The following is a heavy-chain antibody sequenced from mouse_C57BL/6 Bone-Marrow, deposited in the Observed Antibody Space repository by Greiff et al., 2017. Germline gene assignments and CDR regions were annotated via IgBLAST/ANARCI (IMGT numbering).Heavy chain of an antibody. CDR3: ARGVYYGSYCDY. D-gene: IGHD1-1*01. V-gene: IGHV1-50*01. CDR1: GYTFTSYW. J-gene: IGHJ2*01. Sequence: QVQLQQPGAELVKPGASVKLSCKASGYTFTSYWMQWVKQRPGQGLEWIGELDPSDSYTNYNQKFKGKATLTVDTSSSTAYMQLSSLTSADSAVYYCARGVYYGSYCDYWGQGTTLTVSS. CDR2: LDPSDSYT.